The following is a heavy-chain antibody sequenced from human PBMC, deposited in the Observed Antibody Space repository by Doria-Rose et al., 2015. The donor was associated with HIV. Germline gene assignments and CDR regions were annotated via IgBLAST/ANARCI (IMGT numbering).Heavy chain of an antibody. Sequence: YYMSWVRQAPGQGPEWMGWINPNSGGTDYAQKFQGRVTMTRDTSISTAYMELSSLRSDDTAVYYCAREDDLITTVTTFTYWGQGTLVTVSS. D-gene: IGHD4-17*01. CDR3: AREDDLITTVTTFTY. V-gene: IGHV1-2*02. CDR2: INPNSGGT. CDR1: YY. J-gene: IGHJ4*02.